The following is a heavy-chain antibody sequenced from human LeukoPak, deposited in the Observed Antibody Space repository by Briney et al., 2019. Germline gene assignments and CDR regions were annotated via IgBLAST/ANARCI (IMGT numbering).Heavy chain of an antibody. D-gene: IGHD5-24*01. J-gene: IGHJ4*02. V-gene: IGHV3-23*01. Sequence: HPGGSLRLSCAASGFTFSSYAMSWVRQAPGKGLEWVSAISGSGGNTYYADSVKGRFTISRDNSKNTLYLQMNSLRAEDTAVYYCARGGRDGYNYFDYWGQGTLVTVSS. CDR2: ISGSGGNT. CDR1: GFTFSSYA. CDR3: ARGGRDGYNYFDY.